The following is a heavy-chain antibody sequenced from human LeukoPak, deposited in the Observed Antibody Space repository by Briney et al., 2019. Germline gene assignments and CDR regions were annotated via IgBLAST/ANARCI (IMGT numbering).Heavy chain of an antibody. D-gene: IGHD4/OR15-4a*01. Sequence: SETLSPTCTVSGCCISSYYWSWIRQAAGKGLERIWHIYISGSNSYYPSLKSRVTISSDTSKKQFPLKLSSVTAADTAVYYCARHGATITLSHDWVFDLWGRGTLVTVSS. CDR2: IYISGSN. CDR3: ARHGATITLSHDWVFDL. V-gene: IGHV4-4*07. J-gene: IGHJ2*01. CDR1: GCCISSYY.